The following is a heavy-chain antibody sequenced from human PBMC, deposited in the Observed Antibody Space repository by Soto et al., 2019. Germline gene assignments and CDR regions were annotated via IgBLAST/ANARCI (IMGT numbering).Heavy chain of an antibody. V-gene: IGHV3-33*01. CDR3: ARDGYCSGGSCYSVPVFDY. D-gene: IGHD2-15*01. Sequence: GGSLRLSCAAYGFTFFGYGMKRVRQPPGKGLEWVAVIWYDGSNKYYADSVKGRFTISRDNSKNTLYLQMNSLRAEDTAVYYCARDGYCSGGSCYSVPVFDYWGQGT. CDR1: GFTFFGYG. CDR2: IWYDGSNK. J-gene: IGHJ4*02.